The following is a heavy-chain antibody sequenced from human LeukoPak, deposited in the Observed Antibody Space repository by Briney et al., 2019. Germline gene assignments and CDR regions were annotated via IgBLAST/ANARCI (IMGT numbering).Heavy chain of an antibody. CDR1: GYTFTIYY. J-gene: IGHJ4*02. Sequence: ASVRVSSTASGYTFTIYYMNWVRQTPGQGLEWMGVINPSGGSTSYAQRFQGRVSMPRDTSTSTVYMELSSLRSEDTAVYYCATSLYGSGSYYNDYWGQGTLVTVSS. V-gene: IGHV1-46*01. CDR2: INPSGGST. D-gene: IGHD3-10*01. CDR3: ATSLYGSGSYYNDY.